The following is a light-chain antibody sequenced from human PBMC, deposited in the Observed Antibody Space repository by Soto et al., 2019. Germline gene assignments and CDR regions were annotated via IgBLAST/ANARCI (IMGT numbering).Light chain of an antibody. J-gene: IGLJ1*01. CDR2: DVS. V-gene: IGLV2-8*01. Sequence: AVLTQSRSASGSPGQSVTISCTGTSSDIGGYNSVSWYQQHPGKAPKVMIYDVSKRPSGVPDRFSGSKSGNTASLTVSALQAEDEADYYCSSYTDRNNLVFGTGTKVTVL. CDR3: SSYTDRNNLV. CDR1: SSDIGGYNS.